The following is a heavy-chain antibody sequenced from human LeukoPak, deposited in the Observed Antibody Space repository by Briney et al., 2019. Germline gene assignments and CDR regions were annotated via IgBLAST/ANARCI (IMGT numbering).Heavy chain of an antibody. Sequence: SVKVSCKASGGTFSSYAISWVRQAPGQGLEWMGGIIPIFGTANYAQKFQGRVTITADESTSTAYMELSSLRSEDTAVYYCASWRRYNWNDEFDYWAREPWSPSPQ. CDR2: IIPIFGTA. V-gene: IGHV1-69*01. CDR1: GGTFSSYA. CDR3: ASWRRYNWNDEFDY. D-gene: IGHD1-1*01. J-gene: IGHJ4*02.